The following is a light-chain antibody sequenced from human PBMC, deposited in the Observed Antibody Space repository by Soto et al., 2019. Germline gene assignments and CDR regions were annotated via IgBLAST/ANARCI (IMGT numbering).Light chain of an antibody. CDR2: EVA. J-gene: IGLJ1*01. Sequence: QSVLTQPPSASGSPGQSVTISCTGSSRDVGGFDWVSWYQQHPGKAPKLMIYEVAKRPSGVPDRFSGSKSGNTASLTVSGLQVEDEGYYHCCSYAGTTAVFGTGTKVTVL. CDR3: CSYAGTTAV. CDR1: SRDVGGFDW. V-gene: IGLV2-8*01.